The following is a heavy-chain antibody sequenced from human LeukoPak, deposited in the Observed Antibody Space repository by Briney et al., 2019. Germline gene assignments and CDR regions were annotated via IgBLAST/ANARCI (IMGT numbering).Heavy chain of an antibody. CDR1: GYTFTNYY. Sequence: ASVKVSCKASGYTFTNYYIHWVRQAPGQGLEWMGWISAYNGNTNYAQKLQGRVTMTTDTSTSTAYMELRSLRSDDTAVYYCARYGYGDYGGSFDYWGQGTLVTVSS. CDR3: ARYGYGDYGGSFDY. D-gene: IGHD4-17*01. CDR2: ISAYNGNT. V-gene: IGHV1-18*04. J-gene: IGHJ4*02.